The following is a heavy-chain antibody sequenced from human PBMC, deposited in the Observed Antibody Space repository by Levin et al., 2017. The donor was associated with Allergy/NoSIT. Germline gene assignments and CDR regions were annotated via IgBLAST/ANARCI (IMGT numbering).Heavy chain of an antibody. J-gene: IGHJ4*02. V-gene: IGHV1-2*02. Sequence: ASVKVSCKAAGYSFTDYYLHWVRQAPGQGLQWLGWINPNSGGTSYVQKFQGRVTMTRDTSINTLYMELSGLRSDDTAVYYCARGSSAGGYFDYWGEGTRVTVSS. CDR2: INPNSGGT. CDR1: GYSFTDYY. CDR3: ARGSSAGGYFDY. D-gene: IGHD6-25*01.